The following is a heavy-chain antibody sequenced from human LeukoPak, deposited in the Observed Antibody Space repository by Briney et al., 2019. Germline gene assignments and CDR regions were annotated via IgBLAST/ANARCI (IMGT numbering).Heavy chain of an antibody. D-gene: IGHD6-13*01. J-gene: IGHJ4*02. CDR3: ARELRYSSSWEGLDY. CDR2: INAGNGNT. V-gene: IGHV1-3*01. CDR1: GYTFTSYA. Sequence: ASVKVSRKASGYTFTSYAMHWVRQAPGQRLEWMGWINAGNGNTKYSQKFQGRVTITRDTSASTAYMELSSLRSEDTAVYYCARELRYSSSWEGLDYWGQGTLVTVSS.